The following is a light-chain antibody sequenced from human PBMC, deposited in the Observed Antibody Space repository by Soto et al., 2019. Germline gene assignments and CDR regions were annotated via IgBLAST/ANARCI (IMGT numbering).Light chain of an antibody. J-gene: IGKJ4*01. CDR1: QSVRNNY. CDR2: AAS. CDR3: QQYGTSRLT. V-gene: IGKV3-20*01. Sequence: DIVLTQSPGTLSLSPGEGATLSCRASQSVRNNYLAWYQQKPGQTPRLLIYAASNRAPDIPDRFTASGSGTDFTLTLSRLEPEDFAVYYCQQYGTSRLTFGGGTKLEIK.